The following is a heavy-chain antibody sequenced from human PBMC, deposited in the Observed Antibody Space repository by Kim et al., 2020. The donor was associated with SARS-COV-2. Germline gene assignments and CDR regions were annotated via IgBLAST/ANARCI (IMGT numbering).Heavy chain of an antibody. V-gene: IGHV3-21*01. CDR3: ARGTPRGY. D-gene: IGHD2-15*01. J-gene: IGHJ4*02. CDR2: SYI. Sequence: SYIYYADSVKGRFTISRDNAKNSLYLQMNSLRAEDTAVYYCARGTPRGYWGQGTLVTVSS.